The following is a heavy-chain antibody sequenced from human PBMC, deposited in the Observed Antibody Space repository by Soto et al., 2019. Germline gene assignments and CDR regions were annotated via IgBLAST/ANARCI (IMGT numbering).Heavy chain of an antibody. CDR2: ISGSGGST. D-gene: IGHD1-26*01. CDR3: AKNSGSYSYYYYGMDV. V-gene: IGHV3-23*01. Sequence: GGSLRLSCAASGFPFSSYAMTWVRQAPGKGLEWVSAISGSGGSTYYADSVKGRFTISRDNSKNTLYLQMNSLRAEDTAVYYCAKNSGSYSYYYYGMDVWGQGTTVTVSS. J-gene: IGHJ6*02. CDR1: GFPFSSYA.